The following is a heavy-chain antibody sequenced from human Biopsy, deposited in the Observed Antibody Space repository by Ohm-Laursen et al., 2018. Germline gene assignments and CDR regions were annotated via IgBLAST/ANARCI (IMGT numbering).Heavy chain of an antibody. J-gene: IGHJ3*01. Sequence: GASVKVSCKASGYTFTDYYLHWVRQDPGQGLEWMGWIHVKSGATNYAEKFQGRVTMTGDTSLRTTYMELRSLSPDDTAVYYCVRGHGVTFSGVIVRGDAFDVWGQGTKVTVSS. CDR1: GYTFTDYY. D-gene: IGHD3-16*02. CDR3: VRGHGVTFSGVIVRGDAFDV. CDR2: IHVKSGAT. V-gene: IGHV1-2*02.